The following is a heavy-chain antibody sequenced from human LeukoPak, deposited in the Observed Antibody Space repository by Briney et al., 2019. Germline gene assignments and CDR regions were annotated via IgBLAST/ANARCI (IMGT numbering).Heavy chain of an antibody. Sequence: SETLSLTCAVYGGSFSGYYWSWIRQPPGKGLEWFGEISHSGSTNYNPSLKSRVTISVDTSKNQFSLNLTSVTAADTAVYYCARGSLLWPSPGISDYWGQGNLVTISS. CDR3: ARGSLLWPSPGISDY. V-gene: IGHV4-34*01. CDR2: ISHSGST. D-gene: IGHD3-10*01. CDR1: GGSFSGYY. J-gene: IGHJ4*02.